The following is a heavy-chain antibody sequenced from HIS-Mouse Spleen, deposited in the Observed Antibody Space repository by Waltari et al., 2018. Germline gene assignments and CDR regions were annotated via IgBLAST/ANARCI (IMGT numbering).Heavy chain of an antibody. CDR3: ARWEPYWYFDL. Sequence: QVQLVQSGAEVKKPGASVKVSCKASGYTFTGYYMHWVRQAPGQGMEWMGWINPNRGGTKYAQKFQGRVTMTRDTSISTAYMELSRLRSDDTAVYYCARWEPYWYFDLWGRGTLVTVSS. CDR1: GYTFTGYY. CDR2: INPNRGGT. D-gene: IGHD1-26*01. J-gene: IGHJ2*01. V-gene: IGHV1-2*02.